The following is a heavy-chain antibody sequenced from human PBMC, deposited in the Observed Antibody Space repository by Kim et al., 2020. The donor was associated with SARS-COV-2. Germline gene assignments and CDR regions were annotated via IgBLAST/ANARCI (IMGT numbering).Heavy chain of an antibody. D-gene: IGHD3-3*01. V-gene: IGHV3-23*01. Sequence: GGSLRRSCADSGFTFSSYAMNWVRQAPGKGLEWVSAISGSGHSTYSADSEKGRSTISRDNSKNTLYLKMNSLRAEDTAVYYSAKERSGDYYFHSY. CDR1: GFTFSSYA. J-gene: IGHJ6*03. CDR2: ISGSGHST. CDR3: AKERSGDYYFHSY.